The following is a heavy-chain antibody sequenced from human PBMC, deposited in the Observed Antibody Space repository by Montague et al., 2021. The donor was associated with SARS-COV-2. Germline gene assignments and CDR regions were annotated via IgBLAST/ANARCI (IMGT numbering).Heavy chain of an antibody. CDR2: FDPEDGET. CDR3: ATGVPAATLLYFDY. CDR1: GYTLTELS. J-gene: IGHJ4*02. V-gene: IGHV1-24*01. D-gene: IGHD2-2*01. Sequence: SVKVSCKVSGYTLTELSMHWVRQAPGKGLEWMGGFDPEDGETIYAQKFQGRVTMTEDTSTDTAYMELSSLRSEDTAVYYCATGVPAATLLYFDYWGQGTLVAVSS.